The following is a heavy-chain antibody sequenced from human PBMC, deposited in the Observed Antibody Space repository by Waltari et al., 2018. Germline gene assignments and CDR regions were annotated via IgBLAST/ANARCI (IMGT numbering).Heavy chain of an antibody. CDR2: IYYSGST. J-gene: IGHJ4*02. CDR1: GGSISSSSYH. D-gene: IGHD3-22*01. CDR3: ARVSDFVSGYKFHY. V-gene: IGHV4-39*07. Sequence: QLQLQESGPGLVKPSETLSLTGTVSGGSISSSSYHWGWIRQPPGKGLEWIGSIYYSGSTYYNPSLKSRVTISVDTSKNQFSLKLSSVTAADTAVYYCARVSDFVSGYKFHYWGQGTLVTVSS.